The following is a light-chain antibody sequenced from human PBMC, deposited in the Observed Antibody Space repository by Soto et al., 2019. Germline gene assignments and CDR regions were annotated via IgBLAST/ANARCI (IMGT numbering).Light chain of an antibody. V-gene: IGKV3-11*01. J-gene: IGKJ4*01. CDR1: QSVSSY. CDR3: QQRSSWPPNT. Sequence: EIVLTQSPATLSLSPGERATLSCRASQSVSSYLAWYQQKPGQAPRLLIYDASNRATGIPARFSGSGSGTDFTLTISSLEPEDFAVYYCQQRSSWPPNTFGGGTKVDIK. CDR2: DAS.